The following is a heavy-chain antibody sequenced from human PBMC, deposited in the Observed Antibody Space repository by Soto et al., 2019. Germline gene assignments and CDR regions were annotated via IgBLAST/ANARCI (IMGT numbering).Heavy chain of an antibody. CDR2: INAGNGNT. Sequence: ASVKVSFKASGYTFTSYAMHWVRQAPGQRLEWMGWINAGNGNTKYSQKFQGRVTITRDTSASTAYMELSSLRSEDTAIFYCARDYYDSSGFYYYFDYWGQGTLVTVSS. J-gene: IGHJ4*02. CDR1: GYTFTSYA. V-gene: IGHV1-3*01. CDR3: ARDYYDSSGFYYYFDY. D-gene: IGHD3-22*01.